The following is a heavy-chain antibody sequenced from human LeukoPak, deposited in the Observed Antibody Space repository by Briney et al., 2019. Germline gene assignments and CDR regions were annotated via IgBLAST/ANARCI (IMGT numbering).Heavy chain of an antibody. CDR2: INHHGREK. Sequence: PGGSLRLSCAVSGFTFSNFWMHWVRQAPGKGLEWVASINHHGREKYYVDSVKGRFTISRDNANNSLYLQMNSLGAEDTAVYYCARDPPCSGTSCWVYWGQGALVTVSS. D-gene: IGHD2-2*01. V-gene: IGHV3-7*01. CDR1: GFTFSNFW. CDR3: ARDPPCSGTSCWVY. J-gene: IGHJ4*02.